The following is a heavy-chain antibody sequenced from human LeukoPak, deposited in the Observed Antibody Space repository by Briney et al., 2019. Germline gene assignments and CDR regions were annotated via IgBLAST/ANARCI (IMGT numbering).Heavy chain of an antibody. D-gene: IGHD2-15*01. V-gene: IGHV1-24*01. CDR2: FDPEDGET. Sequence: ASVKVSCKVSGYTLTELSMHWVRQAPGKGLEWMGGFDPEDGETIYAQKFQGRVTMTTDTSTTTAYMELRSLRSDDTAVYYCARDCSGGSCYDGVDYWGQGTLVTVSS. CDR3: ARDCSGGSCYDGVDY. CDR1: GYTLTELS. J-gene: IGHJ4*02.